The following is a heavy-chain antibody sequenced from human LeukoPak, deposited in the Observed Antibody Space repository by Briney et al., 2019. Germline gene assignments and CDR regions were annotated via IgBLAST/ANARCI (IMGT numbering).Heavy chain of an antibody. CDR3: ARPSGGMDYCYHMDV. V-gene: IGHV4-39*01. D-gene: IGHD3-10*01. CDR1: GGSISSSSYY. CDR2: IYYSGST. J-gene: IGHJ6*03. Sequence: TSETLSLTCTVSGGSISSSSYYWGWIRQPPGKGLEWIGSIYYSGSTYYNPSLKSRVTISVDTSKNQFSLKLSSVTAADTAVYYCARPSGGMDYCYHMDVWGKGTTVTVSS.